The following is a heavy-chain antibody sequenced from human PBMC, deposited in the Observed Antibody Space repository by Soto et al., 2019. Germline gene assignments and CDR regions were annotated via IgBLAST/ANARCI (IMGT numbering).Heavy chain of an antibody. J-gene: IGHJ6*02. CDR1: GGSFSGYY. CDR2: INHSGST. D-gene: IGHD3-22*01. Sequence: SETLSLTCAVYGGSFSGYYWSWIRQPPGKGLEWIGEINHSGSTNYNPSLKSRVTISVDTSKNQFSLKLSSVTAADTAVYYCARAGLRITMIVVVMEGMDVWGQGTTVTVSS. CDR3: ARAGLRITMIVVVMEGMDV. V-gene: IGHV4-34*01.